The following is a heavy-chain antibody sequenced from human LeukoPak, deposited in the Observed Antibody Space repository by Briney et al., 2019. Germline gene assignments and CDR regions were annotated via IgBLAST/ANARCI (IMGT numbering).Heavy chain of an antibody. CDR1: GGTFSSYA. D-gene: IGHD3-9*01. J-gene: IGHJ3*02. V-gene: IGHV1-69*04. CDR3: ARDSSLRYFDWLAPGAFDI. Sequence: SVKVSCKASGGTFSSYAISWVRQAPGQGLEWMGRIIPILGIANYAQKFQGRVTITADKSTSTAYMELRSLRSDDTAVYYCARDSSLRYFDWLAPGAFDIWGQGTMVTVSS. CDR2: IIPILGIA.